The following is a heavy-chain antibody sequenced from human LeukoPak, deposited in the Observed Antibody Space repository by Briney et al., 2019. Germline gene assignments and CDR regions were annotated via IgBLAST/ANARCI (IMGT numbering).Heavy chain of an antibody. CDR1: GGSFSGYY. J-gene: IGHJ6*03. CDR2: INHSGST. CDR3: ARLRRGWYGGTYMDV. D-gene: IGHD6-19*01. Sequence: SSETLSLTCAVYGGSFSGYYWGWIRQPPGKGLEWIGEINHSGSTNYNPSLKSRVTISVDTSKNQFSLKLSSVTAADTAVYYCARLRRGWYGGTYMDVWGKGTTVTVSS. V-gene: IGHV4-34*01.